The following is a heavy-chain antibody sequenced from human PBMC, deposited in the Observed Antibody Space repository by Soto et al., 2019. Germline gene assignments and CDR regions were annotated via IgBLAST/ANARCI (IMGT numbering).Heavy chain of an antibody. CDR3: VRDSHGDY. Sequence: EVQLVESGGGLVQPGGSLRLSCAASGFTFSNYWMHWVRQAPGKGLAWVARIDHDGSTDYAGSVRGRFTVSRDNAESMLYLQMNNLRDDDTALYYCVRDSHGDYWGQGTLVTVSS. V-gene: IGHV3-74*01. CDR2: IDHDGST. J-gene: IGHJ4*02. CDR1: GFTFSNYW.